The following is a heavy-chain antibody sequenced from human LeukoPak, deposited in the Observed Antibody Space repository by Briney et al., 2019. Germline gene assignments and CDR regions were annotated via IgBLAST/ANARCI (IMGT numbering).Heavy chain of an antibody. CDR1: GGTFSSYA. V-gene: IGHV1-69*04. CDR2: IIPILGIA. D-gene: IGHD1-14*01. CDR3: ARATPGAIGMDV. J-gene: IGHJ6*02. Sequence: RASVKVSCKASGGTFSSYAISWVRQAPGQGLEWLGRIIPILGIANYAQKFQGRVTITADKSTSTAYMELSSLRSEDTAVYYCARATPGAIGMDVWGQGTTVTVSS.